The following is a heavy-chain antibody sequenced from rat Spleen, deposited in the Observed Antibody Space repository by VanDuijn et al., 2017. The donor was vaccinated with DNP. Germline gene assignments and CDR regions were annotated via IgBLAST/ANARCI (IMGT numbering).Heavy chain of an antibody. V-gene: IGHV5-46*01. CDR1: GFTFSSFP. CDR3: TRGDYGNYFDY. CDR2: ISTSGGST. J-gene: IGHJ2*01. D-gene: IGHD1-11*01. Sequence: EVQLVESGGGLVQPGRSMKLSCAASGFTFSSFPMAWVRQAPTKGLEWVATISTSGGSTYYRDSVKGRFTISRDNAKSTLYLQMNSLRSEDTATYYCTRGDYGNYFDYWGQGVMVTVSS.